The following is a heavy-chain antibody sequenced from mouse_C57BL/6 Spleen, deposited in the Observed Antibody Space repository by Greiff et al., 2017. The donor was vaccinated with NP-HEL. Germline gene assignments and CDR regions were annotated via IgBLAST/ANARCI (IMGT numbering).Heavy chain of an antibody. Sequence: VQRVESGPELVKPGASVKISCKASGYAFSSSWMNWVKQRPGKGLEWIGRIYPGDGDTNYNGKFKGKATLTADKSSSTAYMQLSSLTSEDSAVYFCARWAYSNYGAYWGQGTLVTVSA. CDR1: GYAFSSSW. D-gene: IGHD2-5*01. J-gene: IGHJ3*01. V-gene: IGHV1-82*01. CDR3: ARWAYSNYGAY. CDR2: IYPGDGDT.